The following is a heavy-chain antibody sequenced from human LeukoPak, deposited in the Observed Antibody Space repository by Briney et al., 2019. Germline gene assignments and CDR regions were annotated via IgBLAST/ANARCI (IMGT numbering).Heavy chain of an antibody. V-gene: IGHV4-30-4*01. J-gene: IGHJ4*02. CDR3: ARNYCDSSGYLSIDY. CDR2: IYYSGST. CDR1: GGSISSGDYY. Sequence: PSETLSLTCTVSGGSISSGDYYWSWIRQPPGKGLEWIGYIYYSGSTYYNPSLKSRVTISVDTSKNQFSLKLGSVTAADTAVYYCARNYCDSSGYLSIDYWGQGTLVTVSS. D-gene: IGHD3-22*01.